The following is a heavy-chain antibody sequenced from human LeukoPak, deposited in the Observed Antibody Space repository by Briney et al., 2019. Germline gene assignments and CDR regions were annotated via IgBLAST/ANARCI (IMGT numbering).Heavy chain of an antibody. CDR2: IFGSGGST. CDR3: AKVNSSSWFDY. Sequence: GGSLRLSCAASGFTFSSYAMSWVRQAPGKGLEWVSDIFGSGGSTYYADSVKGRFTISRDNSKNTLYLQMNSLRAEDTDVYYCAKVNSSSWFDYWGQGTLVTVSS. V-gene: IGHV3-23*01. CDR1: GFTFSSYA. J-gene: IGHJ5*01. D-gene: IGHD6-13*01.